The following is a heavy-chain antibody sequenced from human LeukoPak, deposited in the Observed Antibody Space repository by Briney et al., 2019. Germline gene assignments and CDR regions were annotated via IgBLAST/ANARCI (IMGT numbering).Heavy chain of an antibody. V-gene: IGHV4-34*01. CDR1: GGSFSGYY. CDR2: INHSGST. CDR3: ARALGGGYNYWGY. J-gene: IGHJ4*02. Sequence: SETLSLTCAVYGGSFSGYYWSWIRQPPGKGLEWIGEINHSGSTNYNPSLKSRVTISVDTSKNQFSLKLGSVTAADTAVYYCARALGGGYNYWGYWGQGTLVTVSS. D-gene: IGHD5-24*01.